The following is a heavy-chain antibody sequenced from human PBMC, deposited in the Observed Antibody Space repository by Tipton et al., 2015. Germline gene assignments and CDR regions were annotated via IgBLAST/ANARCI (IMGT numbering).Heavy chain of an antibody. D-gene: IGHD3-22*01. Sequence: SLRLSCTASGFTFGTHGMNWVRQAPGKGLEWVAVIWHDGSNKYYADSVKGRFTISRDNSKYTLYLQMNSLRAEDTAIYYCARDPSHYFYDSSGYPDYWGQGTLVTVSS. V-gene: IGHV3-33*08. CDR1: GFTFGTHG. CDR3: ARDPSHYFYDSSGYPDY. CDR2: IWHDGSNK. J-gene: IGHJ4*02.